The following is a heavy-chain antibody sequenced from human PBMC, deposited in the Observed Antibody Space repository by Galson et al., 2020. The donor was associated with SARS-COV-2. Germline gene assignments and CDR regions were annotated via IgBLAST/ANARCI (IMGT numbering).Heavy chain of an antibody. D-gene: IGHD4-4*01. CDR2: IDWDDDK. CDR1: GFSLSTSGMC. Sequence: SGPPLVKPKQTLTLTCNFSGFSLSTSGMCVSWIRQHPGKALEWLALIDWDDDKYYSTSLKTRLTISKDTSKNQVVLTMTNMDPVDTATYYLARTTASSAGGDWFDPGGHGSLVTVAS. V-gene: IGHV2-70*01. J-gene: IGHJ5*02. CDR3: ARTTASSAGGDWFDP.